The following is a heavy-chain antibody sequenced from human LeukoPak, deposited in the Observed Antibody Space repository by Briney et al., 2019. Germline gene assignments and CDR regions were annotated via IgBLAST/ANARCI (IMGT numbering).Heavy chain of an antibody. CDR3: ARGYDSSGYTTTDDFDY. CDR2: ISSSGSTI. D-gene: IGHD3-22*01. Sequence: PGGSLRLSCAASGFTFSSYEVNWVRQAPGKGLEWVSYISSSGSTIYYADSVKGRFTISRDNAKNSLYLQMNSLRAEDTAVYYCARGYDSSGYTTTDDFDYWGQGTLVTVSS. V-gene: IGHV3-48*03. CDR1: GFTFSSYE. J-gene: IGHJ4*02.